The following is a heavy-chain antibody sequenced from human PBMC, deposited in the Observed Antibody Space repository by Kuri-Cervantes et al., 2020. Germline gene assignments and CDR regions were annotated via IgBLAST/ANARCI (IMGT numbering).Heavy chain of an antibody. CDR2: ITISGSTI. Sequence: GESLKISCAASGFTVSSNPMNWVRQAPGKGLEWISYITISGSTIYYADSVRGRFTISRDNTKNSVFLQMTSLRSEDTAVYYCARGPHYYLSYMDVWGKGTTVTVSS. V-gene: IGHV3-48*04. J-gene: IGHJ6*03. CDR1: GFTVSSNP. CDR3: ARGPHYYLSYMDV.